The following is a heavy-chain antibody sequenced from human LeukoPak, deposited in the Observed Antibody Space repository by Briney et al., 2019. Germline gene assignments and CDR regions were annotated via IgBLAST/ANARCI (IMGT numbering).Heavy chain of an antibody. V-gene: IGHV4-59*12. Sequence: SETLSLTCTVSGGSISSYYWSWIRQPPGKGLEWIGYIYYSGSTNYNPSLKSRVTISVDTSKNQFSLKLSSVTAADTAVYYCARESGYYYYYYYYMDVWGKGTTVTISS. CDR1: GGSISSYY. J-gene: IGHJ6*03. CDR3: ARESGYYYYYYYYMDV. D-gene: IGHD3-3*01. CDR2: IYYSGST.